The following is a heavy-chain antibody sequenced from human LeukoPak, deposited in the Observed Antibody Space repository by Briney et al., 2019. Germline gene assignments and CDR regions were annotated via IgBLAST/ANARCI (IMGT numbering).Heavy chain of an antibody. Sequence: KPSETLSLTCTVSGGSVSSTTYYWSWIRQPPGKGLEWIASINYSGSTYYNPSLKSRVTISVDTSENQFSLKLSSVTAADTAVYYSARLASGSYGPLTPFDYWGQGTLVTVSS. D-gene: IGHD1-26*01. CDR3: ARLASGSYGPLTPFDY. J-gene: IGHJ4*02. V-gene: IGHV4-39*01. CDR2: INYSGST. CDR1: GGSVSSTTYY.